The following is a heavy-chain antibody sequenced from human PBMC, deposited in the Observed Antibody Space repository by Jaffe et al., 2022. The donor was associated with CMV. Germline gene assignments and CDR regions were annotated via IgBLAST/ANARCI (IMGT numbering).Heavy chain of an antibody. CDR3: ARIILWFGELLPDY. CDR2: IDWDDDK. D-gene: IGHD3-10*01. J-gene: IGHJ4*02. V-gene: IGHV2-70*15. Sequence: QVTLRESGPALVKPTQTLTLTCTFSGFSLSTSGMCVSWIRQPPGKALEWLARIDWDDDKYYSTSLKTRLTISKDTSKNQVVLTMTNMDPVDTATYYCARIILWFGELLPDYWGQGTLVTVSS. CDR1: GFSLSTSGMC.